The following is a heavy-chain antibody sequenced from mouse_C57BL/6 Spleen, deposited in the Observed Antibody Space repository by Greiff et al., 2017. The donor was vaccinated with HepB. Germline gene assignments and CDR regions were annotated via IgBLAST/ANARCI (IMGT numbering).Heavy chain of an antibody. CDR3: AREVGYGGYFDY. Sequence: DVQLVESEGGLVQPGSSMKLSCTASGFTFSDYYMAWVRQVPEKGLEWVANINYDGSSTYYLDSLKSRFIISRDNAKNILYLQMSSLKSEDTATYYCAREVGYGGYFDYWGQGTTLTVSS. CDR2: INYDGSST. J-gene: IGHJ2*01. CDR1: GFTFSDYY. D-gene: IGHD2-2*01. V-gene: IGHV5-16*01.